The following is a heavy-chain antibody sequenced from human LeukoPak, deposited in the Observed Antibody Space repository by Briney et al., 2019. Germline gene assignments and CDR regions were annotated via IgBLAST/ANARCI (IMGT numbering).Heavy chain of an antibody. D-gene: IGHD1-26*01. Sequence: ASVKVSCKASGGTFSSYAISWVRQAPGQGLEWMGGIIPIFGTANYAQKFQGRVTITADESTSTAYMELSSLRSEDTAVYYCARMELGTISAFDIWGQGTMVTVSS. V-gene: IGHV1-69*13. CDR2: IIPIFGTA. CDR3: ARMELGTISAFDI. J-gene: IGHJ3*02. CDR1: GGTFSSYA.